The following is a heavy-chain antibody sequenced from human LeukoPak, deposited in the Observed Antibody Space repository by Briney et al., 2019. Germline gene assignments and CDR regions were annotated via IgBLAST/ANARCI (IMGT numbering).Heavy chain of an antibody. J-gene: IGHJ4*02. CDR2: ISVSGDST. Sequence: GGSLRLSCAASGFTFSSYAMSCVRQAPGEGLDWVSAISVSGDSTYYADSVKGRFTISRDNSKNTLYLQMNSLRAEDTAVYYCAKSSSSPRLFDYWGQGTLVTVSS. V-gene: IGHV3-23*01. CDR3: AKSSSSPRLFDY. D-gene: IGHD6-6*01. CDR1: GFTFSSYA.